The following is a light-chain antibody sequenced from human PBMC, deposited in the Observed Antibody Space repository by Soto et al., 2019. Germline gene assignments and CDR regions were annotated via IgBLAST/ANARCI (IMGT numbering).Light chain of an antibody. CDR2: AAS. Sequence: IHMTQSPSSLSAAVGDRFTITCRASQDISTYLAWYQQKPGKAPRLLIFAASSLQSGVPFRFSGSGSGTDFTLTISSLQPEDFAIYYCQQSNIFPLTFGGGTRWIS. CDR1: QDISTY. V-gene: IGKV1-12*01. CDR3: QQSNIFPLT. J-gene: IGKJ4*01.